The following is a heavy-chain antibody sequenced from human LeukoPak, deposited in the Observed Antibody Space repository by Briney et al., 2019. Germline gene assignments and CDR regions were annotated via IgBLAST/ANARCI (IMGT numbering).Heavy chain of an antibody. Sequence: GGSLRLPCAASGFTFSSYEMNWVRQAPGKGLEWIAYISHSGRTKYYADSVEGRLSISRDNAKNSVYLQMDSLRVEDTAIYFCARDKGVRDGYFDYWGQGVLVTVSS. CDR1: GFTFSSYE. J-gene: IGHJ4*02. V-gene: IGHV3-48*03. CDR3: ARDKGVRDGYFDY. CDR2: ISHSGRTK. D-gene: IGHD5-24*01.